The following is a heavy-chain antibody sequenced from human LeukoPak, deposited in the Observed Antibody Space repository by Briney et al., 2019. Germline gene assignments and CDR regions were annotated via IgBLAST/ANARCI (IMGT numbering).Heavy chain of an antibody. V-gene: IGHV3-23*01. D-gene: IGHD6-13*01. J-gene: IGHJ4*02. CDR1: GFTFSSYA. CDR3: ARPEQQLVPFDY. CDR2: ISGSGGST. Sequence: GGSLRLSCAASGFTFSSYAMSWVRQAPGKGLEWVSAISGSGGSTYYADSVKGRFTISRDNSKNTLYLQMNSLRAEDTAVCYCARPEQQLVPFDYWGQGTLVTVSS.